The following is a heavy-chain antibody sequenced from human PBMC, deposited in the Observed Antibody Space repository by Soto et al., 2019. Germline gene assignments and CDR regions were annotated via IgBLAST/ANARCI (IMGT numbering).Heavy chain of an antibody. CDR1: GGSFSGYY. V-gene: IGHV4-34*01. D-gene: IGHD2-2*01. J-gene: IGHJ3*02. Sequence: SETLSLTCAVYGGSFSGYYWSWIRQPPGKGLEWIGEINHSGSTNYNPSLKSRVTISVDTSKNQFSLKLSSVTAADTAVYYCASPLVVPAASAFDIWGQGTMVTVSS. CDR3: ASPLVVPAASAFDI. CDR2: INHSGST.